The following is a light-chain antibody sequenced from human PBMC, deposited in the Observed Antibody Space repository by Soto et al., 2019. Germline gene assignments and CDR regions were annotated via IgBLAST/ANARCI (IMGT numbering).Light chain of an antibody. J-gene: IGLJ1*01. V-gene: IGLV2-14*01. CDR1: SSDIGAYDY. Sequence: QSALTQPASLSGSPGQSITISCTGTSSDIGAYDYVSWFQQHPGKAPKLMISEVNNRPSGVSNRFSGSKSGNTAYLTISGRQVEDEAEYYCSSYTSSSTRVFGTGTKVTVL. CDR3: SSYTSSSTRV. CDR2: EVN.